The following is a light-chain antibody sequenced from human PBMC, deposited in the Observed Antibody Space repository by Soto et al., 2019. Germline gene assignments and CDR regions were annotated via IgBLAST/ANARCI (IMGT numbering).Light chain of an antibody. CDR2: KAS. CDR1: QTISSW. J-gene: IGKJ1*01. Sequence: DIQMTQSPSTLSGSVGDRVTITCRASQTISSWLAWYQQKPGKAPKLLIYKASTLKSGVPSSFSGSGSGTEFTLTLSSLQTDELATYDCQIYNSHSEAVGQGTKVDI. CDR3: QIYNSHSEA. V-gene: IGKV1-5*03.